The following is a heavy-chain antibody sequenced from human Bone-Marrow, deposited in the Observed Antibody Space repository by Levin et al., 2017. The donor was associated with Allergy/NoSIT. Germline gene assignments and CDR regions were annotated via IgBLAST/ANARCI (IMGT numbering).Heavy chain of an antibody. CDR1: GFSFSTYG. CDR3: AKDRVTVAGTGEYYFYGRDV. D-gene: IGHD6-19*01. Sequence: GGSLRLSCAASGFSFSTYGMHWVRQAPGKGPEWVAVISFDGSTKYYADSVRGRFTLSRDNSKNTLHLQMNSLRPEDTAMYYCAKDRVTVAGTGEYYFYGRDVWGQGTAVTVSS. J-gene: IGHJ6*02. V-gene: IGHV3-30*18. CDR2: ISFDGSTK.